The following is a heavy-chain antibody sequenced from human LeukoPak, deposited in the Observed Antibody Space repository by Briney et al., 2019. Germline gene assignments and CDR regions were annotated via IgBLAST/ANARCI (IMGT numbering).Heavy chain of an antibody. CDR2: INPNSGGT. D-gene: IGHD1-26*01. CDR3: ARAIGRGSLFDY. CDR1: GYTFTGYY. J-gene: IGHJ4*02. Sequence: ASVKVSCKASGYTFTGYYMHWVRQAPGQGLEWMGWINPNSGGTNYAQKFQGRVTMTRDTSISTAYMELSRLRSDDTAVYYCARAIGRGSLFDYWGQGTLVTVSS. V-gene: IGHV1-2*02.